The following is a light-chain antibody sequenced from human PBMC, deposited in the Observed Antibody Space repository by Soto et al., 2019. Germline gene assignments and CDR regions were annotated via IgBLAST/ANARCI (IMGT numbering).Light chain of an antibody. Sequence: QSALTQPASLSGSPGQSITISCTGSSSDVGRYHLVSWYQQHPAQSPKVIIYEVNDRPSGVSDRFSGSKSGNTASLTISGLQTEDEAEYFCCSFAGTHYVFGSGTKLTVL. CDR2: EVN. CDR3: CSFAGTHYV. CDR1: SSDVGRYHL. V-gene: IGLV2-23*02. J-gene: IGLJ1*01.